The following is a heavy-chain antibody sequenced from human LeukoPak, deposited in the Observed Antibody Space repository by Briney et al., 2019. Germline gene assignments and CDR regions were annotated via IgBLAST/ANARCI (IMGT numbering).Heavy chain of an antibody. J-gene: IGHJ4*02. Sequence: SVKVSCKTSAFTFATSAMQWVRQVRGQHLEWIGWIVLGSDKANYAQNFQERVTITRDLSTRTVYMELSSLRSEDTAVYYCAADDQQLMLWGQGTLVTVSS. V-gene: IGHV1-58*02. D-gene: IGHD2-2*01. CDR3: AADDQQLML. CDR2: IVLGSDKA. CDR1: AFTFATSA.